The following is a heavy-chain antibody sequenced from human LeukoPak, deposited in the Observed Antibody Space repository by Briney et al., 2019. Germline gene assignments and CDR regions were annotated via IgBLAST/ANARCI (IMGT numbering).Heavy chain of an antibody. D-gene: IGHD3-10*01. CDR3: ARGRWFGELYWFDP. CDR2: INSGGST. CDR1: GFTVSSNY. Sequence: PGGSLRLSCAASGFTVSSNYMNWVRQAPGQGLEWVSVINSGGSTHYADSVKGRFTISRDNSKNTLYLQMNSLRAEDTAVYYCARGRWFGELYWFDPWGQGTLVTVSS. J-gene: IGHJ5*02. V-gene: IGHV3-53*01.